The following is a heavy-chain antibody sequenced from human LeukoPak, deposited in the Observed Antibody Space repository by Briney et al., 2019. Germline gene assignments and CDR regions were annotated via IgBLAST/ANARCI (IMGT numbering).Heavy chain of an antibody. D-gene: IGHD5/OR15-5a*01. CDR3: AKTAWGLRRSHYYYMDV. CDR2: IRYDGSNK. V-gene: IGHV3-30*02. CDR1: GFTFSSYG. J-gene: IGHJ6*03. Sequence: PGGSLRLSCAASGFTFSSYGMSWVRQAPGKGLEWVAFIRYDGSNKYYADSVKGRFTISRDNSKNTLYLQMNSLRAEDTAVYYCAKTAWGLRRSHYYYMDVWGKGTTVTISS.